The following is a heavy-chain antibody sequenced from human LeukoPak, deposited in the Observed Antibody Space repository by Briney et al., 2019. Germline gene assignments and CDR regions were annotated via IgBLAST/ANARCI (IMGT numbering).Heavy chain of an antibody. J-gene: IGHJ4*02. V-gene: IGHV4-4*07. Sequence: SETLSLTCTVSGASISSYYWSWIRQPAGKALEWIGRIYVTGSTTYNPSLESRVTMSLDTSKNHFSLKLRSVTAADTAVYYCARDLDYWGQGTLVTVSS. CDR2: IYVTGST. CDR1: GASISSYY. CDR3: ARDLDY.